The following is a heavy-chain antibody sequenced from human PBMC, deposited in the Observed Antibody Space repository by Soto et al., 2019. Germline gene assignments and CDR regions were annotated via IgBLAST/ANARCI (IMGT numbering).Heavy chain of an antibody. J-gene: IGHJ3*02. V-gene: IGHV3-23*01. CDR2: ITGSGGST. CDR1: GFTFSSYA. CDR3: AKDRTTMYDGFDI. D-gene: IGHD1-7*01. Sequence: EVQLLEAGGGLVQPGGSLRLSCAASGFTFSSYAMTCVRQAPGKGLEWVSTITGSGGSTYYADSVNGRFTISRDNSKTTLFLQMSSLRADDTAIYYCAKDRTTMYDGFDIWGQGTMVTVSS.